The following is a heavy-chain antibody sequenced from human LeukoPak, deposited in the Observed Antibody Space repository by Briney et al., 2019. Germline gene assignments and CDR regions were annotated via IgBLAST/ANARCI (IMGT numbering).Heavy chain of an antibody. J-gene: IGHJ4*02. CDR1: GFTVSSNY. CDR3: ARLDSGSLDY. Sequence: GGSLRLSCAASGFTVSSNYMSWVRQAPGKGLEWVSVIYSGGSTYYADSVRGRFTISRDNSKNTLYLQMNSLRAEDTAVYCCARLDSGSLDYWGQGTLVTVSS. V-gene: IGHV3-66*02. D-gene: IGHD1-26*01. CDR2: IYSGGST.